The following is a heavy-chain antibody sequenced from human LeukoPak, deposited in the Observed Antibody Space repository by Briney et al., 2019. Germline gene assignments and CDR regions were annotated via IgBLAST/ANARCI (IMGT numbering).Heavy chain of an antibody. CDR1: GFTFSSYG. Sequence: SGGSLRLSCAASGFTFSSYGMHWVRQAPGKGLEWVAVISYDGSNKYYADSVKGRFTISRDNSKNTLYLRMNSLRAEDTAVYYCAKEGYDFWSGYPQTYYYYYYGMDVWGQGTTVTVSS. D-gene: IGHD3-3*01. J-gene: IGHJ6*02. CDR2: ISYDGSNK. CDR3: AKEGYDFWSGYPQTYYYYYYGMDV. V-gene: IGHV3-30*18.